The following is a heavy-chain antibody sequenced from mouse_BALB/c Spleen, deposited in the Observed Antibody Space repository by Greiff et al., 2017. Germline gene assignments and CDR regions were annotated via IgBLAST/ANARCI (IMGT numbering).Heavy chain of an antibody. CDR3: ARFAY. CDR1: GFNIKDIY. CDR2: IDPANGNT. J-gene: IGHJ3*01. Sequence: VQLQQSGAELVKPGASVKLSCTASGFNIKDIYMHWVKQRPEQGLEWIGRIDPANGNTKYDPKFQGKATITADTSSNTAYLQLSSLTSEDTAVYYCARFAYWGQGTLVTVSA. V-gene: IGHV14-3*02.